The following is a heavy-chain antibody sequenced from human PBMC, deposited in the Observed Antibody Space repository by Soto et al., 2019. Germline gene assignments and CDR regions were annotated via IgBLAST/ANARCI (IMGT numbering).Heavy chain of an antibody. V-gene: IGHV4-31*03. D-gene: IGHD3-16*01. Sequence: QVQLQESGPGLVKPSQTLSLSCTVSGGSISSGEQYWSWIRQHPGKGLEWIGYIYYSGRTYYNPSLKSRLTIAVDTSENQYSLRLSSVTAADTAVYYCARMLSLFDNWFDSWGQGTLVTVSS. CDR3: ARMLSLFDNWFDS. CDR1: GGSISSGEQY. J-gene: IGHJ5*01. CDR2: IYYSGRT.